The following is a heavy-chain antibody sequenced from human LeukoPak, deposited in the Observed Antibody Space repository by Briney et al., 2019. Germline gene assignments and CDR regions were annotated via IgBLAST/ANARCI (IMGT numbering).Heavy chain of an antibody. D-gene: IGHD6-13*01. V-gene: IGHV1-46*01. CDR3: ARGGVGPAAGPLHFDY. CDR1: GYTFTSYN. Sequence: GASVKVSCKASGYTFTSYNMHWVRQAPGQGLECMGIIKPSDGSTTYARNFQGRVSMTRDTSTSTVYMEVSSLRSDDTAAYYCARGGVGPAAGPLHFDYWGQGTLVTVSS. J-gene: IGHJ4*02. CDR2: IKPSDGST.